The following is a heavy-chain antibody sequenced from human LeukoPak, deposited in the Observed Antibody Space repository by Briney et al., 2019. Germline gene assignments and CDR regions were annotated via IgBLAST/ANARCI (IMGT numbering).Heavy chain of an antibody. CDR1: GFTFSDSY. J-gene: IGHJ6*04. CDR3: SRADYYGSGSPISLDV. CDR2: IRSRTYGATT. Sequence: GRSLRLSCAASGFTFSDSYMSWVRQAPGKGLEGVGFIRSRTYGATTEYAASVKGRFTISRDDSKSIAYLQMNSLKTEDTAVYYCSRADYYGSGSPISLDVWGKGTTVTVSS. V-gene: IGHV3-49*04. D-gene: IGHD3-10*01.